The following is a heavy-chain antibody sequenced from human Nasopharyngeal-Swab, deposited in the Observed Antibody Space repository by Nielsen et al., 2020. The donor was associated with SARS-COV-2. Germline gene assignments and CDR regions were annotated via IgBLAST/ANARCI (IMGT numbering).Heavy chain of an antibody. D-gene: IGHD3-10*01. Sequence: ASVKVSCKVSGYTLTELSMHWVRQAPGKGLEWMGGFDPEDGETIYAQKFQGRVTMTEDTSTDTAYMELSSLRSEDTAVYYCATVFAYYSSGRPIDYWGQGTLVTVSS. J-gene: IGHJ4*02. V-gene: IGHV1-24*01. CDR2: FDPEDGET. CDR3: ATVFAYYSSGRPIDY. CDR1: GYTLTELS.